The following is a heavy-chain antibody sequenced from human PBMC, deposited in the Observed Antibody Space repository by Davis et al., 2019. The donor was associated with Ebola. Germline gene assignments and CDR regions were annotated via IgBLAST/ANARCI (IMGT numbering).Heavy chain of an antibody. CDR1: GGTFSSYA. V-gene: IGHV1-69*04. D-gene: IGHD6-13*01. CDR3: ARGVYSSSWYGGYFDY. CDR2: IIPILGIA. J-gene: IGHJ4*02. Sequence: SVKVSCKASGGTFSSYAISWVRQAPGQGLEWMGRIIPILGIANYAQKFQGRVTITADKSTSTAYTELSSLRSEDTAVYYCARGVYSSSWYGGYFDYWGQGTLVTASS.